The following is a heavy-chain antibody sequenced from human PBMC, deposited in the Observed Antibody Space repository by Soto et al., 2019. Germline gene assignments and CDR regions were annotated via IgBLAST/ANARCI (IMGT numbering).Heavy chain of an antibody. CDR3: AREWTYYYDSSGYYDY. V-gene: IGHV3-74*01. CDR2: INSDGSST. CDR1: GFTFSSYW. Sequence: GGSLRLSCAASGFTFSSYWMHWVRQAPGKGLVWVTRINSDGSSTSYADSVKGRFTISRDNAKNTLYLQMNSLRAEDTAVYYCAREWTYYYDSSGYYDYWGQGTLVTVSS. J-gene: IGHJ4*02. D-gene: IGHD3-22*01.